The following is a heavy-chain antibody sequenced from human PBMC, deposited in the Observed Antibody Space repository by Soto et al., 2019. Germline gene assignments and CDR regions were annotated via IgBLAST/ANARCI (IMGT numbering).Heavy chain of an antibody. CDR2: ISYDGSNK. J-gene: IGHJ6*02. CDR3: AKDFPSWENCYYYYGMDV. D-gene: IGHD1-26*01. CDR1: GFTFSSYG. Sequence: QVQLVESGGGVVQPGRSLRLSCAASGFTFSSYGMHWVRQAPGKGLEWVAVISYDGSNKYYADSVKGRFTISRDNSKNTLYLQMNSLRAEDTAVYYCAKDFPSWENCYYYYGMDVWGQGTTVTVSS. V-gene: IGHV3-30*18.